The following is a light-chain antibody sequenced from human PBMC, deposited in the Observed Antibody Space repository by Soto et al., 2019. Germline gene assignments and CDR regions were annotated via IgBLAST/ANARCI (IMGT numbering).Light chain of an antibody. CDR3: QQYDNWPLT. CDR1: QSVSSN. V-gene: IGKV3-15*01. Sequence: EIVMTQSPATLSVSPGERATLSCRASQSVSSNLAWYQQKPGQAPGQAPRLLIYGASTRATGIPARFSGSGSGTEFALTISSLQSEDFAVYYCQQYDNWPLTFGGGTKVEI. J-gene: IGKJ4*01. CDR2: GAS.